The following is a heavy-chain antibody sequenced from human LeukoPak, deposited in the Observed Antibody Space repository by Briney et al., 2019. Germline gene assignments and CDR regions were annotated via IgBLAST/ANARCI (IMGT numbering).Heavy chain of an antibody. Sequence: GGSLRLSCAASGFTFSSYAMSWVRQAPGKGLEWVSAISGSGGSTYYADSVKGRFTISRDNSKNTLYLQMNSLRAEDTAVYYCAKLSDYYGSGSYFDYWGQGTLVTVSS. D-gene: IGHD3-10*01. CDR1: GFTFSSYA. V-gene: IGHV3-23*01. CDR3: AKLSDYYGSGSYFDY. J-gene: IGHJ4*02. CDR2: ISGSGGST.